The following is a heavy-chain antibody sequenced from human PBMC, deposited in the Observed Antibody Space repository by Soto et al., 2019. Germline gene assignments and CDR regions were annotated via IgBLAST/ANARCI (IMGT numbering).Heavy chain of an antibody. Sequence: ASVKVSCKASGYTFTSYGISWVRQAPGQGLEWMGWISAYNGNTNYAQKLRGRVTMTTDTSTSTAYMELRSLRSDDTAVYYCARDLNNWNGDDAFDIWGQGTMVTVSS. CDR2: ISAYNGNT. D-gene: IGHD1-20*01. CDR3: ARDLNNWNGDDAFDI. V-gene: IGHV1-18*01. CDR1: GYTFTSYG. J-gene: IGHJ3*02.